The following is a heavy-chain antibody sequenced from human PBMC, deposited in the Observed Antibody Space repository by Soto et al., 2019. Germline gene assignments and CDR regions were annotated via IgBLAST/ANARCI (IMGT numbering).Heavy chain of an antibody. J-gene: IGHJ6*02. D-gene: IGHD6-6*01. CDR3: ARKPGVRARALYYGMDV. CDR1: GGTFSSYA. V-gene: IGHV1-69*13. CDR2: IIAIFSTA. Sequence: SVKVSCKASGGTFSSYAISWARQAPGQGLEWMGGIIAIFSTANYAQKFQGRVTMTADESTSTAYMELSSLRSEDMAVYYSARKPGVRARALYYGMDVWGQGTMVTVSS.